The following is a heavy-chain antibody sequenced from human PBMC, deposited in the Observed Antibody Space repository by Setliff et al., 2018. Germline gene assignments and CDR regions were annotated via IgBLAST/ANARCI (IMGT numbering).Heavy chain of an antibody. D-gene: IGHD4-17*01. CDR2: IIPIFGTT. Sequence: SVKVSCKASGGTFNTYAISWVRQAPGQGLGWMGGIIPIFGTTNYAQKFQGRVTITADESTSTAYMELSSLRSEDTAVYYCARDFLGIHIDHGNALDDYWGQGTLVNVSS. CDR1: GGTFNTYA. V-gene: IGHV1-69*13. CDR3: ARDFLGIHIDHGNALDDY. J-gene: IGHJ4*02.